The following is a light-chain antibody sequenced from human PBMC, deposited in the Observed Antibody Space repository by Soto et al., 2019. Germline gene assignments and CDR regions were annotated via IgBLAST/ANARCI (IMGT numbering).Light chain of an antibody. CDR1: SSNIESNT. CDR3: ATWDDSLNGQVV. Sequence: QLVLTQPPSASGTPGQRVTISCSGSSSNIESNTVNWYQQFPGTAPKLLIYSDSHRPSGVPDRFSGSKSGTSASLVISGLQSEDEAVYHCATWDDSLNGQVVFGGGTKLTVL. V-gene: IGLV1-44*01. J-gene: IGLJ2*01. CDR2: SDS.